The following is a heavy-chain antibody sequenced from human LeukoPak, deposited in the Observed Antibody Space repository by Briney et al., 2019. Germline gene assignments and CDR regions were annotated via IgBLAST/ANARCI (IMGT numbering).Heavy chain of an antibody. J-gene: IGHJ4*02. CDR2: IYHSGTS. CDR3: ARAPYYDFWSGYPPLDY. D-gene: IGHD3-3*01. Sequence: PSETLSLTCTVSGDSISSGASYWSWIRRPPGEGLEWIGYIYHSGTSYYNPSLRSRVTISVDTSKNQFSLKLSSVTAADTAVYYCARAPYYDFWSGYPPLDYWGQGTLVTVSS. CDR1: GDSISSGASY. V-gene: IGHV4-30-4*01.